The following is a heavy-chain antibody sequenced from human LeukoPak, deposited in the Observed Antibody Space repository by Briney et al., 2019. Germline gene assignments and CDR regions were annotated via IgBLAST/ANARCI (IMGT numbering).Heavy chain of an antibody. D-gene: IGHD7-27*01. CDR1: GGSISSGSYY. CDR3: ASRKLGNDY. J-gene: IGHJ4*02. V-gene: IGHV4-61*09. CDR2: MYTSGTT. Sequence: SETLCLTCTVSGGSISSGSYYWSWIRQPAGKGLEWIGHMYTSGTTNYNPSLKSRVTISADTSKNQFSLKLISVTAADTAVYYCASRKLGNDYWGQGTLVTVSS.